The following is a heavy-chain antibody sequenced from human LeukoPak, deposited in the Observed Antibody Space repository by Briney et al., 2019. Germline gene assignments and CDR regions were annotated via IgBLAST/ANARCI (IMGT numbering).Heavy chain of an antibody. D-gene: IGHD3-3*01. CDR2: IYYSVST. Sequence: PSETLSLTCTISGGSISSSSYYWGWIRQPPGKGLEWIGSIYYSVSTYYNASLKSRVTISVDTSKDQFSLKLSSVTAADTAVYYCARADFWSGSQPYWFDPWGQGTLVTVSS. V-gene: IGHV4-39*01. J-gene: IGHJ5*02. CDR3: ARADFWSGSQPYWFDP. CDR1: GGSISSSSYY.